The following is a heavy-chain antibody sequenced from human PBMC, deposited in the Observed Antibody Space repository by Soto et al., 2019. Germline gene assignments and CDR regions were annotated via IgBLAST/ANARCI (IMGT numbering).Heavy chain of an antibody. CDR3: ARGRCGDY. V-gene: IGHV1-18*01. Sequence: QVHLVQSGAEVKKPGASVKVSCKASGYTFTSYGITWVRQAPGQGLEWMGWISAHNGNTDYAQKLQGRVIVTRDTSTSTAYMELRSLRSADTAVYYCARGRCGDYWGQGALVTVSS. CDR2: ISAHNGNT. J-gene: IGHJ4*02. CDR1: GYTFTSYG.